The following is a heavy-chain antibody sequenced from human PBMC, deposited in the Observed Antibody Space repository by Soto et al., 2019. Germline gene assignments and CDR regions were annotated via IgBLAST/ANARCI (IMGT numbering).Heavy chain of an antibody. CDR3: ARGGNGYENWPPYYYYGMDV. Sequence: ESGGGFVQPGGSLRLSCAASGFTFDSYWMTWVHQAPGKGLEWVAHIKQDGGQTYYVDSVKGRFTISRDNAKTSLYLQMNSLRAEDTSVYFCARGGNGYENWPPYYYYGMDVWGQGTTVTVSS. V-gene: IGHV3-7*01. J-gene: IGHJ6*02. CDR1: GFTFDSYW. CDR2: IKQDGGQT. D-gene: IGHD5-12*01.